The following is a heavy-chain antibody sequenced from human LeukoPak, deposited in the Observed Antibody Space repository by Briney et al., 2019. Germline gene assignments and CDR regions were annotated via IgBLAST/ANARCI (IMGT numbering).Heavy chain of an antibody. Sequence: PSETLSLTCAVSGYSISSSNWWGWIRQPPGKGLEWIGYIYYSGSTNYNPSLTSRVTMSIDTSKNQFSLELRSVTTADTAVYYCTRDPAFYGSGDWGQGTLVTVSS. CDR3: TRDPAFYGSGD. CDR1: GYSISSSNW. J-gene: IGHJ4*02. CDR2: IYYSGST. D-gene: IGHD3-10*01. V-gene: IGHV4-28*03.